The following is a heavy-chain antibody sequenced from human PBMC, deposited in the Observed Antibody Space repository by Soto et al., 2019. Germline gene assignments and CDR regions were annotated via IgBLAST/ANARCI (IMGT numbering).Heavy chain of an antibody. V-gene: IGHV5-10-1*01. CDR2: IDPSDSYT. D-gene: IGHD3-3*01. J-gene: IGHJ6*02. CDR3: ARVKAAGWNYYYYYGMDV. CDR1: GYSFTSYW. Sequence: GESLKISCKGSGYSFTSYWISWVRQMPGKGLEWMGRIDPSDSYTNYSPSFQGHVTISADKSISTAYLQWSSLKASDTAMYYCARVKAAGWNYYYYYGMDVWGQGTTVTVSS.